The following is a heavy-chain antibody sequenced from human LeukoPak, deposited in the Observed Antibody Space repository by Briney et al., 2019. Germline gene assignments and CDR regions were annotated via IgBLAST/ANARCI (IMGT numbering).Heavy chain of an antibody. CDR2: IHYSGST. CDR1: GGSINNYY. J-gene: IGHJ6*03. Sequence: SETLSLTCTVSGGSINNYYWSWIRQPPGKGLEWIGYIHYSGSTNFNPSLNGRVSISRDTTKNLFFLRLRSVTAADTAVYFCARGRVSSSTWYSTYYYYFYMDVWGKGTTVTVSS. CDR3: ARGRVSSSTWYSTYYYYFYMDV. V-gene: IGHV4-59*01. D-gene: IGHD1-1*01.